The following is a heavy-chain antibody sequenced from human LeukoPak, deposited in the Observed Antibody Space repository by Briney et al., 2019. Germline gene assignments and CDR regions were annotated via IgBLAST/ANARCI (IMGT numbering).Heavy chain of an antibody. D-gene: IGHD1-26*01. V-gene: IGHV1-2*02. Sequence: ASVKVSCKASGYTFTGYYMHWVRQAPGQGLEWMGWINPNSGGTNYAQKFQGRVTMTRDTSISTAYMELSRLRSDDTAVYYCAKESGDRCYFDYWGQGTLVTVSS. J-gene: IGHJ4*02. CDR3: AKESGDRCYFDY. CDR1: GYTFTGYY. CDR2: INPNSGGT.